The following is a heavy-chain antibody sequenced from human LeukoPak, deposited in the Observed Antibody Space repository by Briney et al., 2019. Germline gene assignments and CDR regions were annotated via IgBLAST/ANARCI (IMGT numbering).Heavy chain of an antibody. J-gene: IGHJ5*02. CDR1: GYTFTGYY. Sequence: GASVKVSCKASGYTFTGYYMHWVRQAPGQGLEWMGWINPNSGGTNYAQKFQGRVTMTRNTSISTAYMELSSLRSEDTAVYYCARVAARRYNWFDPWGQGTLVTVSS. CDR3: ARVAARRYNWFDP. V-gene: IGHV1-2*02. CDR2: INPNSGGT. D-gene: IGHD6-6*01.